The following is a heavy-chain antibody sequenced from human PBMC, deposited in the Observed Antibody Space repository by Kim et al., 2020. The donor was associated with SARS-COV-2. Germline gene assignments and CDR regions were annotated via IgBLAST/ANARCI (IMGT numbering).Heavy chain of an antibody. CDR1: GFTFSRFG. Sequence: GGSLRLSCAASGFTFSRFGMHWVRQAPGKGLEWVAVIWYDERAEYYADSVKGRFTISRDNSKSTLSLQMNSLRGEDTAVYYCVKDRGRTAALTTTYYFDSWGQGTLVTVSS. CDR2: IWYDERAE. V-gene: IGHV3-33*06. J-gene: IGHJ4*02. CDR3: VKDRGRTAALTTTYYFDS. D-gene: IGHD6-13*01.